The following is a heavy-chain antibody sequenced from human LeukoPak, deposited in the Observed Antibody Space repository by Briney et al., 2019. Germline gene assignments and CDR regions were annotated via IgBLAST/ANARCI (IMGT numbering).Heavy chain of an antibody. D-gene: IGHD5-18*01. CDR3: ASPEQGGYSYGPSDY. J-gene: IGHJ4*02. V-gene: IGHV3-48*03. Sequence: GGSLRLSCAASGFTFSSYEMNWVRQAPGKGLEWVSYISSSGSTIYYADSVKGRFTISRDNAKNSLYLQMNSLRAEDTAVYYCASPEQGGYSYGPSDYWGQGTLVTVSS. CDR1: GFTFSSYE. CDR2: ISSSGSTI.